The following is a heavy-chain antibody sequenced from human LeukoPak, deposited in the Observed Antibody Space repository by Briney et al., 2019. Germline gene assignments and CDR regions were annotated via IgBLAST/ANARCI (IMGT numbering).Heavy chain of an antibody. CDR1: GYSIGSGYY. CDR2: IYHSGST. J-gene: IGHJ4*02. V-gene: IGHV4-38-2*02. D-gene: IGHD3-3*01. Sequence: PSETLSLTCTVSGYSIGSGYYWGWIRQPPGNGLEWIGSIYHSGSTYYNPSLKSRVTISVDTSKNQFSLKLSSVTAADTAVYYCASSGGYYDFWSGYYRGSYYFDYWGQGTLVTVSS. CDR3: ASSGGYYDFWSGYYRGSYYFDY.